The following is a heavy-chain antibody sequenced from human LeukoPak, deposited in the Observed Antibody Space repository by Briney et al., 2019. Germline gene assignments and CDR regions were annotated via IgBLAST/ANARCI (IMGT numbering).Heavy chain of an antibody. J-gene: IGHJ4*02. CDR1: GFTFSNHW. V-gene: IGHV3-7*04. D-gene: IGHD1-26*01. CDR3: ARFPGNAGFTDY. Sequence: GGSLRLSCAASGFTFSNHWMSWVRQAPGKGLEWVANIKRDGSDKNYVDSVKGRFTISRDNAKNSLYLQMNSLRAEDTAVYYCARFPGNAGFTDYWGQGTLVTVSS. CDR2: IKRDGSDK.